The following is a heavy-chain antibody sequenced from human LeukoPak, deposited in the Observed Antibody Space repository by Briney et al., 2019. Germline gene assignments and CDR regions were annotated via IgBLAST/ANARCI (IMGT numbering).Heavy chain of an antibody. Sequence: SVQVSCQASRYTFLRYYMHWVRQAPAQGLEGMGWINPYSGGTNYAQKFQGRVTMTRDASISTAYMELSRLRSDDTAVYYCARPLQGSIVVVIGAPVNAFDIWGKGTMVTVSS. V-gene: IGHV1-2*02. D-gene: IGHD3-22*01. CDR3: ARPLQGSIVVVIGAPVNAFDI. J-gene: IGHJ3*02. CDR2: INPYSGGT. CDR1: RYTFLRYY.